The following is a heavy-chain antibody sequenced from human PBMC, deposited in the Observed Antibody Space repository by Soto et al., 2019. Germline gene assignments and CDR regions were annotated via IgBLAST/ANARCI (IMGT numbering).Heavy chain of an antibody. Sequence: QLQLQESDPGLVKPSETLSLTCTVSGGSISSSSYYWGWIRQPPGKGLEWIGSIYYSGSTYYNPSLKSRVTISVDTSKNQFSLKLSSVTAADTAVYYCARHYDILTGYYWAWFDPWGQGTLVTVSS. CDR3: ARHYDILTGYYWAWFDP. V-gene: IGHV4-39*01. CDR2: IYYSGST. CDR1: GGSISSSSYY. D-gene: IGHD3-9*01. J-gene: IGHJ5*02.